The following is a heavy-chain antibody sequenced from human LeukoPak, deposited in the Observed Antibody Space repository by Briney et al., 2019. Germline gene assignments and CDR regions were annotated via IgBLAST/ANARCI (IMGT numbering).Heavy chain of an antibody. CDR1: GFTFSSYA. CDR2: ISGSGGST. J-gene: IGHJ4*02. Sequence: GGSLRLSCAASGFTFSSYAMSWVRQAPGKGLEWVSAISGSGGSTYYADSVKGRFTIPRDNSKNTLYLQMNSLRAEDTAVYYCAKDRRYCSGGSCRKFDYWGQGTLVTVSS. D-gene: IGHD2-15*01. V-gene: IGHV3-23*01. CDR3: AKDRRYCSGGSCRKFDY.